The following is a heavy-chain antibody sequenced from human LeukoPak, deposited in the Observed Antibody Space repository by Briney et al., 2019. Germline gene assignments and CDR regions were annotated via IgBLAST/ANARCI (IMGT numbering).Heavy chain of an antibody. J-gene: IGHJ4*02. CDR1: GFTFSDYY. Sequence: GGSLRLSCAASGFTFSDYYMSWIRQAPGKGLEWVSYISSSGSTIYYADSVKGRFTISRDNAKNSLYLQMNSLGAEDTAVYYCARDHVTRQDGYNRAPYYWGQGTLVTVSS. CDR3: ARDHVTRQDGYNRAPYY. D-gene: IGHD5-24*01. CDR2: ISSSGSTI. V-gene: IGHV3-11*01.